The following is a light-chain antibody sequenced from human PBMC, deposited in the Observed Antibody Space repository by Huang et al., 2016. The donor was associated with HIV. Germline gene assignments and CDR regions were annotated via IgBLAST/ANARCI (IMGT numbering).Light chain of an antibody. CDR1: QGIDSW. Sequence: DIQMTQSPFSVTASVGDRVTITCRASQGIDSWLAWYQQRPGKAPNVLIYAASSLQGGVPSRFSGSGSGTDCSLTINTLQPEDFATYYCLQTNSFPYTFGQGTNLEI. CDR3: LQTNSFPYT. V-gene: IGKV1D-12*01. J-gene: IGKJ2*01. CDR2: AAS.